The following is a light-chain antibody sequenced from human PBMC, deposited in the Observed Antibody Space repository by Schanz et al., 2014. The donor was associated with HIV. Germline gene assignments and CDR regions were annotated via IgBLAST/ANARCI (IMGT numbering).Light chain of an antibody. Sequence: DIQMTQSPSSLSASVGARVIITCQASQDISNYLNWYQQKPGRAPKLLIYDASNLQTGVPSRFSGSGSGTDFTFTISSLQPEDIATYYCQHYVNLPITFGQGTRLEIK. CDR3: QHYVNLPIT. CDR2: DAS. J-gene: IGKJ5*01. CDR1: QDISNY. V-gene: IGKV1-33*01.